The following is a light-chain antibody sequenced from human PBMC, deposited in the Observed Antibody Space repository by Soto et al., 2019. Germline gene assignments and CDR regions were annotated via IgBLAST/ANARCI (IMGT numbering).Light chain of an antibody. CDR1: QSVSRI. Sequence: EIVMTQSPATLSVSPGERTTLSCRASQSVSRILAWYQQKPGQAPRLLIYGASTRATGIPVRFSGSGSGTEFTLTISSLQSEDFAVYYCQQRSNWITFGQGTRLEIK. J-gene: IGKJ5*01. V-gene: IGKV3-15*01. CDR2: GAS. CDR3: QQRSNWIT.